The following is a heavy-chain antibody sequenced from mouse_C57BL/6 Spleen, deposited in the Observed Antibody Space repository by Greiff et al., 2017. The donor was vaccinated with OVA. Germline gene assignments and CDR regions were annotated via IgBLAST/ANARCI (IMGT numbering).Heavy chain of an antibody. CDR2: IDPSDSYT. CDR3: ARRDHYAMDY. V-gene: IGHV1-59*01. D-gene: IGHD3-3*01. CDR1: GYTFTSYW. Sequence: QVQLQQPGAELVRPGTSVKLSCKASGYTFTSYWMHWVKQRPGQGLEWIGVIDPSDSYTNYNQKFKGKATLTVDTSSSTAYMQLSSLTSEDSAVYYCARRDHYAMDYWGQGTSVTVSS. J-gene: IGHJ4*01.